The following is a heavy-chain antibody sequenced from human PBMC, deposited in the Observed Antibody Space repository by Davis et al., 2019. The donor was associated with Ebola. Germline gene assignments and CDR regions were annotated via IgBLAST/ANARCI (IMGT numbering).Heavy chain of an antibody. CDR3: ARLRVLYSRSDY. V-gene: IGHV4-34*01. D-gene: IGHD6-13*01. Sequence: SETLSLTCAVYGGSFSGYYWSWIRQPPGKGLEWIGEINHSGSTNYNPSLKSRVTISVDTSKNQFSLKLSSVTAADTAVYYCARLRVLYSRSDYWGQGTLVTASS. CDR1: GGSFSGYY. J-gene: IGHJ4*02. CDR2: INHSGST.